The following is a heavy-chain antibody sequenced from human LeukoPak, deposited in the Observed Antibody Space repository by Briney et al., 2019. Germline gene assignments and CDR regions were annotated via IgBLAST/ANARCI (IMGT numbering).Heavy chain of an antibody. CDR3: ARSDIVVAIFDY. D-gene: IGHD2-15*01. Sequence: ASVKVSCKASGYTFTSYYMHWVRQAPGQGLEWMGIINPSGGSTSYAQKFQGRVTMIRDTSTSTVYMELSSLRSEDTAVYYCARSDIVVAIFDYWGQGTLVTVSS. V-gene: IGHV1-46*01. CDR2: INPSGGST. CDR1: GYTFTSYY. J-gene: IGHJ4*02.